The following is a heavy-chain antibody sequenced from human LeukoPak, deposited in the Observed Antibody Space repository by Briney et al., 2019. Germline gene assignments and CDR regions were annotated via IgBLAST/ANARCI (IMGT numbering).Heavy chain of an antibody. CDR1: GFTFSSYD. V-gene: IGHV3-13*01. CDR3: ARGPLVGTTNYYFDY. CDR2: IGTVGDT. D-gene: IGHD2/OR15-2a*01. J-gene: IGHJ4*02. Sequence: GGSLRLSCAASGFTFSSYDMHWVRQATGKGLEWVSVIGTVGDTYYSDSVKGRFTISRENAKNYLYLQMNSLRVGDTAVYYCARGPLVGTTNYYFDYWGQGTLVTVSS.